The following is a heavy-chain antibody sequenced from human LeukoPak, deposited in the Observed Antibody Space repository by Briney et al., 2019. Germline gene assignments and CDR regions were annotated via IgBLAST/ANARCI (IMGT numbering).Heavy chain of an antibody. V-gene: IGHV1-69*13. CDR3: ARELTLPSVLKRSGSYLDY. CDR2: IIPIFGTA. D-gene: IGHD3-10*01. CDR1: GGTFSSYA. Sequence: GASVKVSCKASGGTFSSYAISWVRQAPGQGLEWMGGIIPIFGTANYAQKFQGRVTITADESTSTAYMELSSLRSEDTAVYYCARELTLPSVLKRSGSYLDYGGQGTLVTVSS. J-gene: IGHJ4*02.